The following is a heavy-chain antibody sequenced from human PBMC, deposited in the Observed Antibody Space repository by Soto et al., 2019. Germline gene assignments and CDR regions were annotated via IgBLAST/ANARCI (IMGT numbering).Heavy chain of an antibody. Sequence: ASVKVSCKASGYTFTSYDINWVRQATGQGPEWMGWMNPNSGNTGYAQKFQGRVTMTRNTSISTAYMELSSLRSEDTAVYYCARGVAGVATIYYYYYYMDVWGKGTTVTVSS. CDR2: MNPNSGNT. J-gene: IGHJ6*03. V-gene: IGHV1-8*01. CDR3: ARGVAGVATIYYYYYYMDV. CDR1: GYTFTSYD. D-gene: IGHD5-12*01.